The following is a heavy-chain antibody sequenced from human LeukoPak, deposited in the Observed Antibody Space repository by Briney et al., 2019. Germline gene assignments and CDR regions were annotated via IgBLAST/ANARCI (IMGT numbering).Heavy chain of an antibody. J-gene: IGHJ4*02. V-gene: IGHV4-59*08. CDR1: GGSIKRNY. Sequence: PSETLSLTCTVSGGSIKRNYWSWIRQPPGKRLEWIGNFYYSGSTNYNPSLESRVLISVDMSKNQFSLKLSSVTAADTAVYYCAGHHPRNTVDFWGQGTLVTVSS. CDR3: AGHHPRNTVDF. CDR2: FYYSGST. D-gene: IGHD2-8*02.